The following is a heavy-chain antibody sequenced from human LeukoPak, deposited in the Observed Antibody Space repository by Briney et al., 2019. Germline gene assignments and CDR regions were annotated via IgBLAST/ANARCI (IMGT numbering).Heavy chain of an antibody. J-gene: IGHJ4*02. CDR1: GFTFSDFW. CDR3: ARELPITYYYDSSGYPDY. V-gene: IGHV3-7*01. Sequence: GGSLRLSCAASGFTFSDFWMSWVRQAPGKGLECVASTNEAGGDKLYVDSVKGRFTISRDNAKNSLYLQMNSLRAEDTAVYYCARELPITYYYDSSGYPDYWGQGTLVTVSS. CDR2: TNEAGGDK. D-gene: IGHD3-22*01.